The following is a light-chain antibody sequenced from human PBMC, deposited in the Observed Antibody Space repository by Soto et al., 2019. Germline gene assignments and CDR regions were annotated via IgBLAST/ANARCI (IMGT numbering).Light chain of an antibody. J-gene: IGKJ3*01. CDR2: DAS. V-gene: IGKV3-11*01. CDR1: QSVSSY. Sequence: EIVLTQSPATLSLSPGERATLSCRASQSVSSYLAWYQQKPGQAPRLLIYDASNRATGIPARFSGSGSGTDNTLTINSLETEDFAVYYCQQRSQWPQAFTFGLETKVDIK. CDR3: QQRSQWPQAFT.